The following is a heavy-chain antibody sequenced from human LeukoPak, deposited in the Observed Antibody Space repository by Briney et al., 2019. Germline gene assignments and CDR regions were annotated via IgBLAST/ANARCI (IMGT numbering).Heavy chain of an antibody. J-gene: IGHJ1*01. CDR2: ITGSGGST. V-gene: IGHV3-23*01. CDR3: ARTTVAGTIQY. D-gene: IGHD1-14*01. Sequence: GGSLRLSCAASGLTFNNYDLSWVRQAPGKGLDWVSAITGSGGSTFYADSAKGRFAISRDNTKSSLYLQMNNLRVEDTALYFCARTTVAGTIQYWGQGTLVIVSS. CDR1: GLTFNNYD.